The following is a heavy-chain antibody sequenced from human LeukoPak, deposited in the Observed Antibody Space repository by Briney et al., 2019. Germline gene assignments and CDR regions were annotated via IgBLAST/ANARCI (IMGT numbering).Heavy chain of an antibody. Sequence: PSETLSLTCTVSGGPIYSYYWSWIRQTAGKGLEWIGRLYPGVSPNYNPSLKSRVTMSVDTSKKQFALKLNTVTAAATAVYYCARLRFYDSTGYSPGHYMDVWGKGTTVTVSS. CDR1: GGPIYSYY. V-gene: IGHV4-4*07. CDR2: LYPGVSP. J-gene: IGHJ6*03. CDR3: ARLRFYDSTGYSPGHYMDV. D-gene: IGHD3-22*01.